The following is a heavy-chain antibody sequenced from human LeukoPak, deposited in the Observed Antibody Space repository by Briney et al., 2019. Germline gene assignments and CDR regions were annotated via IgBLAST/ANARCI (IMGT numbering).Heavy chain of an antibody. CDR1: GGSISSSSYY. Sequence: SETLSLTCTVSGGSISSSSYYWGWIRQPPGKGLEWIGSIYYSGSTCYNPSLKSRVTISVDTSKNQFSLKLSSVTAADTAVYYCARRGRENYYDSSGSAGYWGQGTLVTVSS. J-gene: IGHJ4*02. D-gene: IGHD3-22*01. V-gene: IGHV4-39*01. CDR3: ARRGRENYYDSSGSAGY. CDR2: IYYSGST.